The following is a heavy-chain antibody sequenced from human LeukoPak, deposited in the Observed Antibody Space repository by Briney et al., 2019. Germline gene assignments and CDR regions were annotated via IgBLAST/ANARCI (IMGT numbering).Heavy chain of an antibody. CDR3: ARASGYYDSSGYYYPYWFDP. CDR1: GGTFSSYA. Sequence: SVKVSCKASGGTFSSYAIIWVRQAPGQGLEWMGRIIPILGIANYAQKFQGRVTITADKSTSTAYMELSSLRSEDTAVYYCARASGYYDSSGYYYPYWFDPWGQGTLVTVSS. CDR2: IIPILGIA. J-gene: IGHJ5*02. V-gene: IGHV1-69*04. D-gene: IGHD3-22*01.